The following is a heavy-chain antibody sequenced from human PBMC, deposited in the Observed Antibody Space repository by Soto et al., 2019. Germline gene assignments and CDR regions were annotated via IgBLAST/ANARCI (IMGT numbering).Heavy chain of an antibody. CDR3: ARGGTPRGMDV. J-gene: IGHJ6*02. D-gene: IGHD2-15*01. V-gene: IGHV1-69*02. CDR1: GGTFSSYT. Sequence: QVQLVQSGAEVKKPGSSVKVSCKASGGTFSSYTISWVRQAPRQGLEWMGRIIPILGIANYAQKFQGRVTITADKSTSTAYMELSSLRSEDTAVYYCARGGTPRGMDVWGQGTTVTVSS. CDR2: IIPILGIA.